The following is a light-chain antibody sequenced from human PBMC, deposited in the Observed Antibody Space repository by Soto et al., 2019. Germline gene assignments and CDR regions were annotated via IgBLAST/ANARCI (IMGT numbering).Light chain of an antibody. CDR1: QSVSIY. CDR3: QQYGSSPPT. J-gene: IGKJ1*01. V-gene: IGKV3-20*01. CDR2: GAS. Sequence: EIVLTQSPATLSLSPGERATLSCRASQSVSIYLAWYQQKPGQAPRLLIYGASSRATGIPDRFSGSGSGTDFTLTISRLEPEDFAVYYCQQYGSSPPTFGQGTKVDIK.